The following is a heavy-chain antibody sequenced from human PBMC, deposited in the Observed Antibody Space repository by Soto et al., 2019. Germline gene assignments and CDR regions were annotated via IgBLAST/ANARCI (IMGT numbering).Heavy chain of an antibody. V-gene: IGHV3-30*18. CDR1: GFTFSSYG. Sequence: QVQLVESGGGVVQPGRSLRLSCAASGFTFSSYGMHWVRQAPGKGLEWVAVISYDGSNKYYADSVKGRFTISRDNSKNTLYLQMNSLRAEDTAVYYCAKEYGYKNCYYYGMDVWGQGTTVTVSS. CDR3: AKEYGYKNCYYYGMDV. D-gene: IGHD5-12*01. J-gene: IGHJ6*02. CDR2: ISYDGSNK.